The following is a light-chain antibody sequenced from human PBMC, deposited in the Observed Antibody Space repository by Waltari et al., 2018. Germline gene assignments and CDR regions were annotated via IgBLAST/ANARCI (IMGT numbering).Light chain of an antibody. CDR3: QQYDNLPLT. V-gene: IGKV1-33*01. CDR2: DAS. J-gene: IGKJ4*01. Sequence: DIQMTQSPSSLSASVGERVTITCQASQDINNYLNWYQQKPGKAPKLLIYDASNLETGVPSRFSGSDSGTDFTFTISSLQPEDIATYYCQQYDNLPLTFGGGTKVEIK. CDR1: QDINNY.